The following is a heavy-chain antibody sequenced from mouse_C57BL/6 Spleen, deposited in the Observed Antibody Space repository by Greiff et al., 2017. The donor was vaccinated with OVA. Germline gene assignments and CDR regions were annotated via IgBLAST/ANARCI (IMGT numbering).Heavy chain of an antibody. J-gene: IGHJ4*01. CDR1: GYTFTSYT. V-gene: IGHV1-4*01. D-gene: IGHD2-3*01. Sequence: QVQLKESGAELARPGASVKMSCKASGYTFTSYTMHWVKQRPGQGLEWIGYINPSSGDTNYNGKFKGKATLPADKSSSPASMKLSSLTSEDSAVYVCARADGYPYYYAIDYWGQGTSVTVSA. CDR2: INPSSGDT. CDR3: ARADGYPYYYAIDY.